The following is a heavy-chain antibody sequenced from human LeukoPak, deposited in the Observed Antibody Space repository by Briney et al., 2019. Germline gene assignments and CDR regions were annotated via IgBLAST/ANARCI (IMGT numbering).Heavy chain of an antibody. V-gene: IGHV3-21*01. CDR3: ASLNREDY. CDR2: ITSSSSFT. CDR1: GFTFSSYT. J-gene: IGHJ4*02. D-gene: IGHD3-16*02. Sequence: GGSLRLSCAASGFTFSSYTMNWVRQAPGRALEWVSSITSSSSFTYYADSVKGRITISRDNAKNSLFLQMNSLRAEDTAVYYCASLNREDYWGQGALVTVSS.